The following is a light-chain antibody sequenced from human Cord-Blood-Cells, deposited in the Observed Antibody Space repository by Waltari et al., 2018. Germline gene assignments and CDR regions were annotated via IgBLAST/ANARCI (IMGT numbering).Light chain of an antibody. CDR3: QQSYSTPYT. CDR1: QSISSY. V-gene: IGKV1-39*01. Sequence: IQMTQSPYSLSASVGDRFTITCRASQSISSYLNWYQQKPGKAPKLLIYAASSLQSGVPSRFSGSGSGTDFTLTISSLQPEDFATYYCQQSYSTPYTFGQGTKLEIK. J-gene: IGKJ2*01. CDR2: AAS.